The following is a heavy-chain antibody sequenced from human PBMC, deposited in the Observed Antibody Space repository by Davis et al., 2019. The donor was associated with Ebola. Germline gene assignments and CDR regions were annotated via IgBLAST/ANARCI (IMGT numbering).Heavy chain of an antibody. CDR2: IIPILGIA. CDR1: GGTFSSYT. D-gene: IGHD2-2*02. Sequence: AASVKVSCKASGGTFSSYTISWVRQAPGQGLEWMGRIIPILGIANYAQKFQGRVTITADKSTSTAYMELSSLRSEDTAVYYCASHTHRKYYFDYWGQGTLVTVSS. CDR3: ASHTHRKYYFDY. J-gene: IGHJ4*02. V-gene: IGHV1-69*02.